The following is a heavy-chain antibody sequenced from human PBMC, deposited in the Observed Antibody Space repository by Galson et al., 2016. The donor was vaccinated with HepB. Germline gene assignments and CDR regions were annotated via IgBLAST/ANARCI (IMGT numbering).Heavy chain of an antibody. CDR2: IYSGGQT. Sequence: SLRLSCAASGFTVSSHYMSWVRQAPGKGLEWVSIIYSGGQTYYADSVKGRFTISRDNSKNTVYLQMNNLRAEDTAVYYCAKCLWVRGVYPFDPWGQGTLVTVSS. V-gene: IGHV3-53*01. CDR1: GFTVSSHY. D-gene: IGHD3-10*01. CDR3: AKCLWVRGVYPFDP. J-gene: IGHJ5*02.